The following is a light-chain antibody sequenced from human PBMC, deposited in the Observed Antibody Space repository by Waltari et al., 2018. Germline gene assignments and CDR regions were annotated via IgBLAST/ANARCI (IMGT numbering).Light chain of an antibody. CDR3: TSYTTSGTWV. CDR2: EVS. Sequence: QSALTQPASVSGSPGQSITISCTGTSSDVGGYNYVSWYQQHPGKVPKLMIYEVSNRPSGASNRFSGSKSANTASLPISGLQAEDEADYYCTSYTTSGTWVFGGGTKVTVL. J-gene: IGLJ3*02. CDR1: SSDVGGYNY. V-gene: IGLV2-14*01.